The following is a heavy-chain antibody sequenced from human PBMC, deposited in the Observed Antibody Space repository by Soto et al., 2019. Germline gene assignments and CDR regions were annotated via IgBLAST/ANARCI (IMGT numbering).Heavy chain of an antibody. D-gene: IGHD3-10*01. Sequence: EVHLVESGGGLVQPGGSLRLSCAASGFSFEIYWMGWVRQAPGKGLEWVANINPDGSGEYYLDSVKGRFTISRDNAKNAVYLQMNSLVGDDTAVYYCARENWFFDYWCQGTPVTVSS. CDR1: GFSFEIYW. CDR2: INPDGSGE. V-gene: IGHV3-7*01. J-gene: IGHJ4*02. CDR3: ARENWFFDY.